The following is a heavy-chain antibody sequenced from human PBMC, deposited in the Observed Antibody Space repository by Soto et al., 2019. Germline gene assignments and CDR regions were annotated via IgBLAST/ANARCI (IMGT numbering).Heavy chain of an antibody. CDR3: ARDLAPYCGGDCKIEY. D-gene: IGHD2-21*02. V-gene: IGHV3-33*01. Sequence: PGGSLRLSCAASGFTFSNYGMHWVRQAPGKGLEWVAFIWYDGSNKFYADSVKGRFTISRDNSKNTLYLQMNSLRAEDTAVYYCARDLAPYCGGDCKIEYWGQATLVTVS. J-gene: IGHJ4*02. CDR2: IWYDGSNK. CDR1: GFTFSNYG.